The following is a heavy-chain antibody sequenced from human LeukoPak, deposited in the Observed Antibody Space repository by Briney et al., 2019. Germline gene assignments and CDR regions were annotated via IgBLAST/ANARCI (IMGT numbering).Heavy chain of an antibody. J-gene: IGHJ4*02. D-gene: IGHD3-22*01. CDR3: ARSSGYPFFDY. CDR1: GFTFSSYA. Sequence: QPGGSLRLSCAAPGFTFSSYAMNWVRQAPGEGLEWLSYITSTSDTIYYADSVKGRFTSSRDNAKNSVYLQMNSLRAEDTAVYYCARSSGYPFFDYWGQGTLVTVSS. CDR2: ITSTSDTI. V-gene: IGHV3-48*01.